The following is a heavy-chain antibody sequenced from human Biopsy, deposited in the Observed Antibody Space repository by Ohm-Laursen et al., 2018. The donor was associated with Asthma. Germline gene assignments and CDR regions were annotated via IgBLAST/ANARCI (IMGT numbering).Heavy chain of an antibody. D-gene: IGHD5-12*01. V-gene: IGHV1-69*13. CDR2: LIPVLGTP. J-gene: IGHJ6*02. CDR3: ARGYSGSDRIVYYYSGLEV. Sequence: SEKDSCKASGDFSSNYAISWVRQAPGQGIEWMGGLIPVLGTPDHARMFEGRVTITADESTSTAYMELSSLSSEDTAVYYCARGYSGSDRIVYYYSGLEVWGQGTTVTVSS. CDR1: GDFSSNYA.